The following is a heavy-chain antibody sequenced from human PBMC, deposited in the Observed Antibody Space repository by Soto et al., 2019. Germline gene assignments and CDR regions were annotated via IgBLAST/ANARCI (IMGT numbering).Heavy chain of an antibody. CDR2: IFHSRSI. CDR3: ATRSTTQDVFEV. D-gene: IGHD1-26*01. J-gene: IGHJ3*01. Sequence: SETKPLTWAVSGGTISDIVWWPWVRRPPGKGLEWIGEIFHSRSINYNPSLQNRVTISADSSQSQFSLKLTSLTAADTALYYCATRSTTQDVFEVWGQGTMVTVSS. V-gene: IGHV4-4*02. CDR1: GGTISDIVW.